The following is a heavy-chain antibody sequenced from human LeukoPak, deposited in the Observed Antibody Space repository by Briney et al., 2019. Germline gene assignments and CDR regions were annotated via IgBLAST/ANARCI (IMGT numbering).Heavy chain of an antibody. Sequence: GGSLRLSCAASGFIFNTYWMNWIRQAPGKGLEWVANIKKDGSEKYYVDSVKGRFTISRDNAKNLLYLLMNSLRVEDTAVYYCARGHYSGFEYWGQGSLVTVSS. V-gene: IGHV3-7*01. D-gene: IGHD2-21*01. CDR1: GFIFNTYW. CDR2: IKKDGSEK. J-gene: IGHJ4*02. CDR3: ARGHYSGFEY.